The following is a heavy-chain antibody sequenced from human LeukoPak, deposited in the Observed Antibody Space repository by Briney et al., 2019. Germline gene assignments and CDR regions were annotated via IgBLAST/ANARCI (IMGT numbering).Heavy chain of an antibody. V-gene: IGHV1-3*02. CDR2: SNAGNGNT. CDR3: AREYCSSTSCYFDP. D-gene: IGHD2-2*01. J-gene: IGHJ5*02. Sequence: ASVKVSCKASGYTFTSYAMHWVRQAPGQRLEWMGWSNAGNGNTKYSQEFQGRVTITRDTSASTAYVELSSLRSEDMAVYYCAREYCSSTSCYFDPWGQGTLVTVSS. CDR1: GYTFTSYA.